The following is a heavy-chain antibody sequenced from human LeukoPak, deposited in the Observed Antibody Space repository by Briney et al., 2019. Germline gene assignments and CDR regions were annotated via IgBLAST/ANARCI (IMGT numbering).Heavy chain of an antibody. CDR2: IYFGDSDT. D-gene: IGHD3-10*01. CDR3: ARKQFYGSGSSIDY. Sequence: GAAPQISSKAAGCSFTSYWIGWWRRQPGEGGEWMVIIYFGDSDTRYSPSFQGQVTISADKSISTAYLQWNSLKASDTAMYYCARKQFYGSGSSIDYWGQGTLVTVSS. J-gene: IGHJ4*02. CDR1: GCSFTSYW. V-gene: IGHV5-51*01.